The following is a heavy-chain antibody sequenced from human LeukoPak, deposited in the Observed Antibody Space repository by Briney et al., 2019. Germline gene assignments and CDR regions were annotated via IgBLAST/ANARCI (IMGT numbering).Heavy chain of an antibody. D-gene: IGHD2-15*01. CDR1: GGSISSSSYY. V-gene: IGHV4-39*01. CDR3: ARLPVRRGYCSGGSCEPKYYFDY. J-gene: IGHJ4*02. Sequence: PSETLSLTCTVSGGSISSSSYYWGWIRQPPGKGLEWIGSIYYSGSTYCNPSLKSRVTISVDTSKNQFSLKLSSVTAADTAVYYCARLPVRRGYCSGGSCEPKYYFDYWGQGTLVTVSS. CDR2: IYYSGST.